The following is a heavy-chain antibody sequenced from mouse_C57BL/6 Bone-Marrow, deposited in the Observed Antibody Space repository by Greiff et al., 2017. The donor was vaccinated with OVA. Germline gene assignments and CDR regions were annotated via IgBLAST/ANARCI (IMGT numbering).Heavy chain of an antibody. CDR1: GYTFTSYG. Sequence: VQLQQSGAELARPGASVKLSCKASGYTFTSYGISWVKQRTGQGLEWIGEIYPRSGNTYYNEKFKGKATLTADKSSSTAYMELRSLTSEDSAVYFCATYDYDGRGFAYWGQGTLVTVSA. CDR2: IYPRSGNT. J-gene: IGHJ3*01. V-gene: IGHV1-81*01. D-gene: IGHD2-4*01. CDR3: ATYDYDGRGFAY.